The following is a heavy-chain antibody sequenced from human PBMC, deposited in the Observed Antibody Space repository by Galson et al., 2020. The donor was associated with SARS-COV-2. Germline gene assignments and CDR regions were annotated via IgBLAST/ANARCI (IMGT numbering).Heavy chain of an antibody. CDR1: GFTFSSYN. J-gene: IGHJ6*02. CDR3: ARDTYRSSWYVPYGMDV. D-gene: IGHD6-13*01. CDR2: ISSSGTTM. Sequence: GGSLRLSCAASGFTFSSYNMNWVRQAPGKGLEWISYISSSGTTMYYADSVKGRFTISRDNAKNSLYLHLNSLRAEDTAVYFCARDTYRSSWYVPYGMDVWGQGTTVTVSS. V-gene: IGHV3-48*04.